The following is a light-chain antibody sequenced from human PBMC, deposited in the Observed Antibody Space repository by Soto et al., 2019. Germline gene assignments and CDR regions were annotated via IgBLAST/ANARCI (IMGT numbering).Light chain of an antibody. CDR2: LGS. Sequence: DIVMTQSPLSLPVTPGEPASISCTSSQSLLHSNGYNYLDWYLQKPGHSPQLLIYLGSTRSSAVPDRFSGSGSGTDFTLKISRVEAEDVGVYYCMQALQSPTFGGGTKVDI. J-gene: IGKJ4*01. CDR1: QSLLHSNGYNY. CDR3: MQALQSPT. V-gene: IGKV2-28*01.